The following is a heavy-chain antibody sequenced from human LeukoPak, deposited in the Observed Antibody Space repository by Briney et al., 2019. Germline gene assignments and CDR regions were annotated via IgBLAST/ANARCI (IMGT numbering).Heavy chain of an antibody. CDR2: IWYDGSNK. J-gene: IGHJ4*02. CDR1: GFTFSSYG. Sequence: AGGSLRLSCAASGFTFSSYGMHWVRQAPGKGLEWVAVIWYDGSNKYYADSVKGRFTISRDNSKNTLHLQMNSLRAEDTAVYYCARAAYDSSGYFDYWGQGTLVTVSS. V-gene: IGHV3-33*01. CDR3: ARAAYDSSGYFDY. D-gene: IGHD3-22*01.